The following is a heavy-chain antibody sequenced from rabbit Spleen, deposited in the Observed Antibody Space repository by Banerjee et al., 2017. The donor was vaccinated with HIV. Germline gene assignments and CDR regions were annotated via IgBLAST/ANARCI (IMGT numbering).Heavy chain of an antibody. D-gene: IGHD1-1*01. V-gene: IGHV1S45*01. J-gene: IGHJ4*01. Sequence: QEQLKETGGGLVQPGGSLTLSCKASGFDFSSYWMCWVRQAPGKGLEWIGCIYTGSGSTYYASWAKGRFTISKTSSTTVTLQMTSLTAADTATYFCASSSAAEYKLWGPGTLVTVS. CDR2: IYTGSGST. CDR1: GFDFSSYW. CDR3: ASSSAAEYKL.